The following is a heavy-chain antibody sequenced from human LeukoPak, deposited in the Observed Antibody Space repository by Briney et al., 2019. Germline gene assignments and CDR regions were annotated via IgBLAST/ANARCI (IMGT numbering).Heavy chain of an antibody. CDR2: INHSGST. CDR3: ARHPRNHDFRNSLYYYYMDV. Sequence: PSETLSLTCAVYGGSFIDYYWGWIRQPPGKGLEWIGEINHSGSTNYNPSLKSRVTMSVDTSQNQFSLKLSSVTAADTAVYYCARHPRNHDFRNSLYYYYMDVWGKGTTVTVSS. D-gene: IGHD3-3*01. CDR1: GGSFIDYY. V-gene: IGHV4-34*01. J-gene: IGHJ6*03.